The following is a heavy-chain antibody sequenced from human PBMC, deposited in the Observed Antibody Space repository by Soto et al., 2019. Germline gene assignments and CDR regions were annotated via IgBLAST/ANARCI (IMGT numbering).Heavy chain of an antibody. J-gene: IGHJ3*02. CDR3: ASAPYDYVWGSYRSDAFDI. Sequence: QVQLQESGPGLVKPSQTLSLTCTVSGGSISSGDYYWSWIRQPPGKGLEWIGYIYYSGSTYYYPSLKSRVTIPVDTSKNQFSLKLSSVTAADTAVYYCASAPYDYVWGSYRSDAFDIWGQGTMVTVSA. CDR2: IYYSGST. V-gene: IGHV4-30-4*01. D-gene: IGHD3-16*02. CDR1: GGSISSGDYY.